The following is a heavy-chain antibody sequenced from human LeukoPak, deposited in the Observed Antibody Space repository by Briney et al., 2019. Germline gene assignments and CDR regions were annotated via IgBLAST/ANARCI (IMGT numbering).Heavy chain of an antibody. D-gene: IGHD6-19*01. J-gene: IGHJ4*02. V-gene: IGHV3-30*18. CDR1: GFTFSSYG. CDR2: ISYDGNNK. CDR3: AKDGVEQWLAYYFDY. Sequence: GRSLRLSCAASGFTFSSYGMHWVRQAPGKGLEWVAAISYDGNNKYYADSVKGRLTISRDNSKNTLYVQVNSLRAEDTALYYCAKDGVEQWLAYYFDYWGQGALVTVSS.